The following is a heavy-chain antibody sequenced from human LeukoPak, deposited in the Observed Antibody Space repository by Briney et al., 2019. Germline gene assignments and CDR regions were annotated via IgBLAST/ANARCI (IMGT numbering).Heavy chain of an antibody. V-gene: IGHV3-30*02. Sequence: GGSLRLSCAASGFTFSSYGMHWVRQAPGKGLEWVAFIRYDGSNKYYADSVKGRFTISRDNSKNTLYLQMNSLRAEDTAVYYCAKLAEPLLWFGDYRYWGQGTLVTVSS. J-gene: IGHJ4*02. CDR1: GFTFSSYG. CDR2: IRYDGSNK. D-gene: IGHD3-10*01. CDR3: AKLAEPLLWFGDYRY.